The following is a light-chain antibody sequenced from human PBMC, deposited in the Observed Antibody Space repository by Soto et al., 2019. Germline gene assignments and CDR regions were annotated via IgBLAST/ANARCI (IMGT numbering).Light chain of an antibody. CDR2: AAS. J-gene: IGKJ3*01. CDR1: QGISTW. V-gene: IGKV1-12*01. Sequence: DIQMTQSPSFVSASVGDRVTITCRASQGISTWLAWYQQKPGKAPNLLIYAASNLQNGVPSRFRGSGSGTDFTLTISSLQPEDFATYYCQQTNTFPLSFGAGTKVDVK. CDR3: QQTNTFPLS.